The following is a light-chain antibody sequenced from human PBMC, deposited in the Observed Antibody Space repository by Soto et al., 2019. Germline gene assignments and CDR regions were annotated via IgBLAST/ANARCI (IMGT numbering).Light chain of an antibody. Sequence: QSVLTQPPSASGTPGQRVTISCSGSSSNIGSNTVNWYQQLPGTAPTLLIYSNNQRPSGVPDRFSGSKSGTSGSLAISGLRSEDEADYYCAAWDDSLNGRVFGTGTKVTVL. J-gene: IGLJ1*01. CDR1: SSNIGSNT. CDR3: AAWDDSLNGRV. V-gene: IGLV1-44*01. CDR2: SNN.